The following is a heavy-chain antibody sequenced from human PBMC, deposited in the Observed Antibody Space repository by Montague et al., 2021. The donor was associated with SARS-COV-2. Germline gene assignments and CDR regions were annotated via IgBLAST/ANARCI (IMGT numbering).Heavy chain of an antibody. Sequence: SETLSLTCTVSGGSISSSSYYWGWIRQPPGKGLEWIGSIYYSGSTYYNPSLKSRVTISVDTSKNQFSLKLSSVTAADTAVYYCARHPRRMITFGGVMGFDYWGQGTLVTVSS. J-gene: IGHJ4*02. D-gene: IGHD3-16*01. CDR3: ARHPRRMITFGGVMGFDY. V-gene: IGHV4-39*01. CDR2: IYYSGST. CDR1: GGSISSSSYY.